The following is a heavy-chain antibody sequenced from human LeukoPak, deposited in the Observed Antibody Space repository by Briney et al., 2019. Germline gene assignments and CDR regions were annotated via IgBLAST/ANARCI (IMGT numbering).Heavy chain of an antibody. Sequence: GASVKVSCKASGYTFTSYGISWVRQAPGQGLGRMGWISAYNGNTNYAQKLQGRVTMTTDTSTSTAYMELRSLRSDDTAVYYCARDLGALAVAGSFDYWGQGTLVTVSS. CDR1: GYTFTSYG. CDR2: ISAYNGNT. CDR3: ARDLGALAVAGSFDY. D-gene: IGHD6-19*01. V-gene: IGHV1-18*04. J-gene: IGHJ4*02.